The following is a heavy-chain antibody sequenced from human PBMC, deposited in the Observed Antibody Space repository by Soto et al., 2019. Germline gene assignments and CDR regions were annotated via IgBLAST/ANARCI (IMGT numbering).Heavy chain of an antibody. CDR1: GYTFTSYA. D-gene: IGHD3-16*01. J-gene: IGHJ4*02. CDR3: ARVIGGLYYFDY. V-gene: IGHV1-3*01. CDR2: INAGNGNT. Sequence: AASVKVSCKASGYTFTSYAMHWVRQAPEQRLEWMGWINAGNGNTKYSQKFQGRVTITRDTSASTAYMELSSLRSEDTAVYYCARVIGGLYYFDYWGQGTLVTVSS.